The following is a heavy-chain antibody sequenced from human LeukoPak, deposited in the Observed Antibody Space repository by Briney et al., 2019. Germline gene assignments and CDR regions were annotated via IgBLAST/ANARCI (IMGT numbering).Heavy chain of an antibody. D-gene: IGHD5-18*01. CDR1: GGSFSGYY. J-gene: IGHJ4*02. CDR3: ARDLPGGYSYQAGVLDY. V-gene: IGHV4-34*01. CDR2: INHSGST. Sequence: SETLSLTCAVYGGSFSGYYWSWIRQPPGKGLEWIGEINHSGSTNYNPSLKSRVTISVDTSKNQFSLKLSSVTAADTAVYYCARDLPGGYSYQAGVLDYWGQGTLVTVSS.